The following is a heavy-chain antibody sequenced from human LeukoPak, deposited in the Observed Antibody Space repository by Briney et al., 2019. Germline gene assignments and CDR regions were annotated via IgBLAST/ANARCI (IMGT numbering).Heavy chain of an antibody. CDR3: ARERAGYFDY. V-gene: IGHV4-59*01. J-gene: IGHJ4*02. CDR2: IYYSGST. Sequence: PSETLSLTCTVSGGSMRTYYWSWIRQPPGKGLEWVGCIYYSGSTNYNPSLKSRVTISVDTSKNQFSLKLSSVTAADTAVYYCARERAGYFDYWGQGTLVTVSS. CDR1: GGSMRTYY.